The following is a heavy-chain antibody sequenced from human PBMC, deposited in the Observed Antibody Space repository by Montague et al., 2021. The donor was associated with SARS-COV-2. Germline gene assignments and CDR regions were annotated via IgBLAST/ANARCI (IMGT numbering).Heavy chain of an antibody. V-gene: IGHV4-59*08. D-gene: IGHD3-16*01. CDR2: ISDSGSP. Sequence: SETLSLTCTVSGGSISRYYWSWIRQSPGQGLEWIANISDSGSPNSNPSLSSRVTVSVDTSKFQFSLKLTSVTAADTAIYYCARTRMYLGESWWGEGTLVTVSS. CDR3: ARTRMYLGESW. CDR1: GGSISRYY. J-gene: IGHJ4*02.